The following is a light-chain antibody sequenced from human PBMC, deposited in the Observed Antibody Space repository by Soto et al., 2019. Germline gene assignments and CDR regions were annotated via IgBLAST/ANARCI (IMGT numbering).Light chain of an antibody. CDR2: DAS. CDR1: QSISSW. CDR3: QQYNSALYT. J-gene: IGKJ2*01. V-gene: IGKV1-5*01. Sequence: DIQMTQSPSTLSASVGDRVTITCRASQSISSWLAWYQQKPGKAPKLLIYDASSLESGVPSRFSGSGSGTEFTLTISSLQPDDFATYHCQQYNSALYTFGQGTKLEIK.